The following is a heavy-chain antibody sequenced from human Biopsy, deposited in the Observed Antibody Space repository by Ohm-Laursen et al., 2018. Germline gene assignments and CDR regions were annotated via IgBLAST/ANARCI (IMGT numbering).Heavy chain of an antibody. V-gene: IGHV1-46*01. CDR1: GYVFINYL. D-gene: IGHD4-11*01. CDR2: INPSGGTV. CDR3: TRDIGPWGDYSFEY. J-gene: IGHJ4*02. Sequence: ASVKVSCKASGYVFINYLVHWVRQAPGQWLEWMGKINPSGGTVAYAHKFQGRVSMTRDTSTSTIYMDLSSLRSEDPALYYCTRDIGPWGDYSFEYWGQGTLVTVSS.